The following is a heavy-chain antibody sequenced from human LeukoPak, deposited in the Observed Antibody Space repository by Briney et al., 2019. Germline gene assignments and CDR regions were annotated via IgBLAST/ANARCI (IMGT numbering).Heavy chain of an antibody. Sequence: GGSLRLSCVASGFTFSSYSMNWVREAPGKGLECVSYISGSSGTIYYADSMKGRFTISRDNAKNSLYLQINSLRAEDTAVYYCARRSEFGVLYYMDIWGKGTTVTVSS. V-gene: IGHV3-48*01. D-gene: IGHD3-16*01. J-gene: IGHJ6*03. CDR2: ISGSSGTI. CDR1: GFTFSSYS. CDR3: ARRSEFGVLYYMDI.